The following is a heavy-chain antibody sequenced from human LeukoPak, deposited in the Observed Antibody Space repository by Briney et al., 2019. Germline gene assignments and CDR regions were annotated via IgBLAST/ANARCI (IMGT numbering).Heavy chain of an antibody. J-gene: IGHJ4*02. V-gene: IGHV3-23*01. Sequence: GGSLRLSCAASGFTSSSYAMSWVRQAPGKGLEWVSAISGSGGSTYYADSVKGRFTISRDNSKNTLYLQMNSLRAEDTAVYYCAKDYSSRMGYFDYWGQGTLVTVSS. CDR2: ISGSGGST. CDR1: GFTSSSYA. D-gene: IGHD6-13*01. CDR3: AKDYSSRMGYFDY.